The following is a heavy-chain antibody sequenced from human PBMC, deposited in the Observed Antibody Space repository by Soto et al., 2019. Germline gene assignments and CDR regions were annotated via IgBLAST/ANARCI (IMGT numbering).Heavy chain of an antibody. CDR1: GFTFSSYA. CDR2: ISGTGDRT. CDR3: AKCRGRGRPFYYDMDV. D-gene: IGHD3-10*01. V-gene: IGHV3-23*01. J-gene: IGHJ6*02. Sequence: EVQLLESGGGLVQPGGSLRLYCAASGFTFSSYAMGWVRQAPGKGLEWVSVISGTGDRTGYADSVKGRFTISRDNSKSSLYLQMNSLSVEDTAVFYCAKCRGRGRPFYYDMDVWGRGTTVTVSS.